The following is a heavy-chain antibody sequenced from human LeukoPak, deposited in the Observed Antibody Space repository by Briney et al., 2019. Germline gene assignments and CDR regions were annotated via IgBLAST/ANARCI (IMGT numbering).Heavy chain of an antibody. D-gene: IGHD3-10*01. Sequence: GGSLRLSCAASGFTFSSYGMHWVRQAPGKGLEWVAFIRYDGSNKYYADSVKGRFTISRDNAKNTLFLQMNSLRAEDTAVYYCARGGSGSYYQSYWGQGTLVTVSS. CDR1: GFTFSSYG. V-gene: IGHV3-30*02. CDR3: ARGGSGSYYQSY. CDR2: IRYDGSNK. J-gene: IGHJ4*02.